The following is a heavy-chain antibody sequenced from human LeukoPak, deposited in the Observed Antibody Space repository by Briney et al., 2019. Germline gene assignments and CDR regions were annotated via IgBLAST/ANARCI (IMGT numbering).Heavy chain of an antibody. CDR2: INHSGST. CDR1: GGSISSYY. CDR3: AREDTAMGYFDS. Sequence: SETLSLTCTVSGGSISSYYWSWIRQPPGKGLEWIGDINHSGSTNNNPSLKSRVTISVDTSKNQFSLKLSSVTAADTAVYYCAREDTAMGYFDSWGQGNLVTVSS. V-gene: IGHV4-34*01. J-gene: IGHJ4*02. D-gene: IGHD5-18*01.